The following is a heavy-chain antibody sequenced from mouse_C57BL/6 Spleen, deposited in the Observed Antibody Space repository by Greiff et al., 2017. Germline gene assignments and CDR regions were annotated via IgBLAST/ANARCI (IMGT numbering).Heavy chain of an antibody. CDR2: ISYDGSN. CDR1: GYSITSGYY. Sequence: EVKLEESGPGLVKPSQSLSLTCSVTGYSITSGYYWNWIRQFPGNKLEWMGYISYDGSNNYNPSLKNRISITRDTSKHQFFLKLNSVTTEDTATYYCAREGYLPFFDYWGQGTTLTVSS. D-gene: IGHD2-14*01. J-gene: IGHJ2*01. CDR3: AREGYLPFFDY. V-gene: IGHV3-6*01.